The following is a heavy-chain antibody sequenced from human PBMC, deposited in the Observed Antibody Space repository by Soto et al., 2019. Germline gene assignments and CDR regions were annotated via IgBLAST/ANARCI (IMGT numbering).Heavy chain of an antibody. Sequence: QVQLQQWGAGLLKPSETLSLTCAVYGGSFSGYYWSWIRQPPGKGLEWIGEINHSGSTNYNPSLKSRLTISVDTSKNQFSLKLGSVTAADTAVYYCARGGYSDGPPNNDYYYYYMDFWGKGTTVTVSS. V-gene: IGHV4-34*01. D-gene: IGHD5-18*01. CDR1: GGSFSGYY. CDR2: INHSGST. J-gene: IGHJ6*03. CDR3: ARGGYSDGPPNNDYYYYYMDF.